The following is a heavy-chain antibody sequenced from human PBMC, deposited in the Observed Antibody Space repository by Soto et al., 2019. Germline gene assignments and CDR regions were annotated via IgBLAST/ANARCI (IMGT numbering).Heavy chain of an antibody. CDR2: ISAYNGNT. J-gene: IGHJ4*02. Sequence: QIQLVQSGAEVKKPGASVKVSCKASGYTFSSYHITWVRQAPGQGLEWMGWISAYNGNTNYAQNLQGRVTMTTDPSMSTAYMALRSLRSEDTAVYYCARDLPPVDYWGQGSLVTVSS. V-gene: IGHV1-18*01. CDR3: ARDLPPVDY. CDR1: GYTFSSYH.